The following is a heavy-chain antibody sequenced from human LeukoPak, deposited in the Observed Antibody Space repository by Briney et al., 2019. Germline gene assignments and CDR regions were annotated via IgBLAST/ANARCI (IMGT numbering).Heavy chain of an antibody. Sequence: SETLSLTCAVSGGSISSSNWWSWVRQPPGKGLEWIGEIYHSGSTNYNPSLKSRVTISVDKSKNQFSLKLSSVTAADTAVYYCARIYYGSGSYYIGPFDPWGQGTLVTVSS. V-gene: IGHV4-4*02. CDR1: GGSISSSNW. CDR2: IYHSGST. J-gene: IGHJ5*02. CDR3: ARIYYGSGSYYIGPFDP. D-gene: IGHD3-10*01.